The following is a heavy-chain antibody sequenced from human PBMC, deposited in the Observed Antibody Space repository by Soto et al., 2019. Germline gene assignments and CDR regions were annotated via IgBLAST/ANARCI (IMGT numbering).Heavy chain of an antibody. CDR3: ARDFFDSSDYTTNWFDP. D-gene: IGHD3-22*01. J-gene: IGHJ5*02. V-gene: IGHV4-39*01. Sequence: PSETLSLTCSVSGGSINSRSYSWGWIRQPPGKGLEWIGTFYNNENPNYNPSLKSRVTISVDTSKNLFSLRLTSVTAADAALYYCARDFFDSSDYTTNWFDPWGQGTLVTVSS. CDR1: GGSINSRSYS. CDR2: FYNNENP.